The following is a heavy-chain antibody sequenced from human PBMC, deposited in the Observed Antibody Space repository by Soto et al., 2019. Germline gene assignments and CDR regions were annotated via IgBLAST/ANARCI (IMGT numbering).Heavy chain of an antibody. CDR3: ARITGTRFDY. CDR1: GGSFSGYY. V-gene: IGHV4-34*01. D-gene: IGHD1-7*01. J-gene: IGHJ4*02. CDR2: INHSGST. Sequence: SETLSLTCAVYGGSFSGYYWSWIRQPPGKGLEWIGEINHSGSTNYNPSLKSRVTISVDTSKNQFSPKLSSVTAADTAVYYCARITGTRFDYWGQGTLVTVSS.